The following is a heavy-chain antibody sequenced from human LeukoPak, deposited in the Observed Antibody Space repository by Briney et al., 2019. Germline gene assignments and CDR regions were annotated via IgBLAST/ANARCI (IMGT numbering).Heavy chain of an antibody. V-gene: IGHV4-61*02. CDR3: ARAYDILTGIDDSYMDV. D-gene: IGHD3-9*01. J-gene: IGHJ6*03. CDR1: GDSISSGDYY. Sequence: SETLSLTCTVSGDSISSGDYYWSWIRQPAGKGLEWIGRISSSGSTNYNPSLKSRVTISVDTSKNQFSLKLSSVTAADTAVYYCARAYDILTGIDDSYMDVWGKGTTVTISS. CDR2: ISSSGST.